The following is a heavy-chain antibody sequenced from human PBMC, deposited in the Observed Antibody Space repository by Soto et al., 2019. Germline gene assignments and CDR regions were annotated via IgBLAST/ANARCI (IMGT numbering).Heavy chain of an antibody. CDR3: ARDLRYGDYESYGMDV. V-gene: IGHV4-31*03. CDR1: GGSISSGGYY. J-gene: IGHJ6*02. D-gene: IGHD4-17*01. CDR2: IYYSGST. Sequence: QVQLQESGPGLVKPSQTLSLTCTVSGGSISSGGYYWSWIRQHPGKGLEWIGYIYYSGSTYYNPSLMSRLTSSVDTYKNQFALNLSSVTAADSAVYYCARDLRYGDYESYGMDVWGQGTTVTVSS.